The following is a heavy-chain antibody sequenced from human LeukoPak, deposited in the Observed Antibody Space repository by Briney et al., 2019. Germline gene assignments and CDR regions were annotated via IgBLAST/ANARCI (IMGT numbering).Heavy chain of an antibody. J-gene: IGHJ6*03. CDR3: ARHAIAVAGDLVTHNYYYYYMDV. V-gene: IGHV5-51*01. CDR2: IYPGDSDT. D-gene: IGHD6-19*01. CDR1: GYSFTSYW. Sequence: GESLKISCKGSGYSFTSYWIGWVRQMPGKGLEWMGIIYPGDSDTRYSPSFQGQVTISADKSISTAYLQWSSLKASDTAMYYCARHAIAVAGDLVTHNYYYYYMDVWGKGTTVTVSS.